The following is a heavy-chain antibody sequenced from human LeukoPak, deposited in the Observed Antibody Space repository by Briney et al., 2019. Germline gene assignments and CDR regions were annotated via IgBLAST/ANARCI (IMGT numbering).Heavy chain of an antibody. J-gene: IGHJ4*02. CDR1: GFTFSSYW. Sequence: GGSLRLSCAASGFTFSSYWMHWVRRAPGKGLVWVSRIKNDGSSTSYADSVKGRFTISRDNAKNTVYLQMNSLRAEDTAVYYCATSRTFDYWGQGTLVTVSS. CDR3: ATSRTFDY. V-gene: IGHV3-74*01. CDR2: IKNDGSST.